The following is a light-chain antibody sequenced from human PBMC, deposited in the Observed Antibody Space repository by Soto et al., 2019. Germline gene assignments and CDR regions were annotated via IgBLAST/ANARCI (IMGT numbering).Light chain of an antibody. CDR1: QSVSNN. Sequence: EIVMTQSPATLSVSPGERANLSCRASQSVSNNLDWYRQKPGQAPRLLIYGASTRATGIPARFSGSGSGTAFTLTISSLQSEDFAVYYCQQYNNWPRTFGQGTKVEIK. V-gene: IGKV3-15*01. CDR2: GAS. CDR3: QQYNNWPRT. J-gene: IGKJ1*01.